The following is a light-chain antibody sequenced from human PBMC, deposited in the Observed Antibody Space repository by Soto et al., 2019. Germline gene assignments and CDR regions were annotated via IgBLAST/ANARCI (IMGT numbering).Light chain of an antibody. CDR1: QSITSW. Sequence: DIEMTQSPSTLSASVGDRVTLTCRASQSITSWVAWYQQKPGKAPKLLIYKATRLPTGVPPRFSGRGSGTEFSLTISSLQPDYFAIYYCQQYNDFQYTFGQGTSLEMK. J-gene: IGKJ2*01. V-gene: IGKV1-5*03. CDR3: QQYNDFQYT. CDR2: KAT.